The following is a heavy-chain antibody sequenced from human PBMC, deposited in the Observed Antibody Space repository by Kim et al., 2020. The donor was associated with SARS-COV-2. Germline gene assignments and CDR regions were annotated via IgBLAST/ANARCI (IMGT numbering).Heavy chain of an antibody. J-gene: IGHJ4*02. CDR3: ARGEYSSSDY. D-gene: IGHD6-6*01. CDR2: NT. V-gene: IGHV1-8*01. Sequence: NTGYAPKFQGRVTMTRNTSISTAYMELSSLRSEDTAVYYCARGEYSSSDYWGQGTLVTVSS.